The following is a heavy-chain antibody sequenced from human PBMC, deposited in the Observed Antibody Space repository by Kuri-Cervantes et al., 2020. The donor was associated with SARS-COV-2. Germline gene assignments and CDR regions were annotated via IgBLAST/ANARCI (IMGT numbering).Heavy chain of an antibody. CDR3: ARDPAAGLYYYYMDV. Sequence: GGSLRLSCAASGSTFSSYWMHWVRQAPGKGLVWVSRINSDGSSTSYADSVKGRFTISRDNAKNTLYLQMNSLRAEDTAVYYCARDPAAGLYYYYMDVWGKGTTVTVSS. J-gene: IGHJ6*03. CDR2: INSDGSST. D-gene: IGHD6-13*01. CDR1: GSTFSSYW. V-gene: IGHV3-74*01.